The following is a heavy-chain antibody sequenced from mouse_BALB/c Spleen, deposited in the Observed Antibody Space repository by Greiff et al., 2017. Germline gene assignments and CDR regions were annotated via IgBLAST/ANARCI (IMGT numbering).Heavy chain of an antibody. Sequence: EVKLMESGGGLVKPGGSLKLSCAASGFTFSSYAMSWVRQTPEKRLEWVASISSGGSTYYPDSVKGRFTISRDNARNILYLQMSSLRSEDTAMYYCERGDYRYDWFAYWGQGTLVTVSA. D-gene: IGHD2-14*01. J-gene: IGHJ3*01. CDR1: GFTFSSYA. CDR2: ISSGGST. CDR3: ERGDYRYDWFAY. V-gene: IGHV5-6-5*01.